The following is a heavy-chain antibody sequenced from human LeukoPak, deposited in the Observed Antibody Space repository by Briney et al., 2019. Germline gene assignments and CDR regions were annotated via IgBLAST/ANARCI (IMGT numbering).Heavy chain of an antibody. CDR1: RFAFSNYV. CDR3: AKRGSDFRALEY. V-gene: IGHV3-23*01. Sequence: GGSLRLSCAASRFAFSNYVMSWVRQPPGKGLEWVSSITDSGGATYYADSMKGRFTISRDNSKNTLYLQMTSLKAEDTAVYYCAKRGSDFRALEYWGQGTLVTASS. D-gene: IGHD3-3*01. CDR2: ITDSGGAT. J-gene: IGHJ4*02.